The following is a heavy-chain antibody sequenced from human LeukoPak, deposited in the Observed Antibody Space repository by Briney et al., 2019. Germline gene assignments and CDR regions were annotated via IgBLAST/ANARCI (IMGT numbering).Heavy chain of an antibody. V-gene: IGHV3-30*18. CDR2: ISYDGSNK. Sequence: PGGSLRLSCAASGFTFSSYGMHWVRQAPGKGLEWVAVISYDGSNKYYADSVKGRFTISRDNSKNTLYLQMNSLRAEDTAVYYCAKSGGWLQYYFDYWGQGTLVTVSS. J-gene: IGHJ4*02. CDR1: GFTFSSYG. D-gene: IGHD5-24*01. CDR3: AKSGGWLQYYFDY.